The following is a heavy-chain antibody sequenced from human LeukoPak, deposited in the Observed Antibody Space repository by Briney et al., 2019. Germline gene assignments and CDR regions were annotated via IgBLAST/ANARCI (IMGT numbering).Heavy chain of an antibody. CDR3: AKGEGEVGGIDY. CDR1: GGTFNTYD. CDR2: IIPIVGIP. D-gene: IGHD1-26*01. V-gene: IGHV1-69*04. J-gene: IGHJ4*02. Sequence: SVKVSCKASGGTFNTYDIYWVRQAPGQGLEWMGKIIPIVGIPNYAQKFQGRVTISADKSTRTVYMELSSLTSEDTAVYYCAKGEGEVGGIDYWGQGTLVTVSS.